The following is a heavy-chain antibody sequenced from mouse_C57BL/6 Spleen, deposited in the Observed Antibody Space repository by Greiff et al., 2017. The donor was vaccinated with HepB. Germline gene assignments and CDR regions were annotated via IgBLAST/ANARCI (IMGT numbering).Heavy chain of an antibody. J-gene: IGHJ3*01. D-gene: IGHD2-5*01. V-gene: IGHV14-1*01. CDR1: GFNIKDYY. CDR3: TTGYSNFPFAY. CDR2: IDPEDGDT. Sequence: EVKLQQPGAELVRPGASVKLSCTASGFNIKDYYMHWVKQRPEQGLEWIGRIDPEDGDTEYAPKFQGKATMTADTSSNTAYLQLSSLTSEDTAVYYCTTGYSNFPFAYWGQGTLVTVSA.